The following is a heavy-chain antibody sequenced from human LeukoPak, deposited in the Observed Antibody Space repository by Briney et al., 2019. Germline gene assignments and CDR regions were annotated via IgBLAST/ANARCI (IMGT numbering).Heavy chain of an antibody. Sequence: PGGSLRLSCAASGFTFSNYRMNWLRQSPGKGLEWLSSFSSSSSYIYRAHSVKRRFTISRDNDKNSLYLQMNSLRADDTAVYYCARGGGYCSRTRCYEDYWGQGTLVTVSS. CDR1: GFTFSNYR. J-gene: IGHJ4*02. CDR2: FSSSSSYI. CDR3: ARGGGYCSRTRCYEDY. D-gene: IGHD2-2*01. V-gene: IGHV3-21*01.